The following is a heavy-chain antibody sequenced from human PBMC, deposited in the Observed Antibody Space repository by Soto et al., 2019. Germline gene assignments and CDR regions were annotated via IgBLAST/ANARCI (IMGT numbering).Heavy chain of an antibody. CDR2: ISKDGSNK. CDR3: AKDGPTVVVFTTGYYFDY. Sequence: GGSLRLSCAASGFTFSSFGMHWVRQAPGKGLEWVAAISKDGSNKFYADSVKGRFTISRDNSKNTLYLQMNSLSAEDTALYYCAKDGPTVVVFTTGYYFDYWGQGTLVTVSS. CDR1: GFTFSSFG. V-gene: IGHV3-30*18. J-gene: IGHJ4*02. D-gene: IGHD3-22*01.